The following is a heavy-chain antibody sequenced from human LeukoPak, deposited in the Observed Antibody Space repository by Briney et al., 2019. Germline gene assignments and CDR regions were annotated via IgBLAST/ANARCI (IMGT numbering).Heavy chain of an antibody. CDR1: GFTFSSYA. CDR3: AKGWYCSSTSCYTPLDNWFDP. Sequence: GSLRLSCAASGFTFSSYAMSWVRQAPGKGLEWVSAISGSGGSTYYADSVKGRFTISRDNSKNTLYLQMNSLRAEDTAVYYCAKGWYCSSTSCYTPLDNWFDPWGQGTLVTVSS. V-gene: IGHV3-23*01. CDR2: ISGSGGST. D-gene: IGHD2-2*02. J-gene: IGHJ5*02.